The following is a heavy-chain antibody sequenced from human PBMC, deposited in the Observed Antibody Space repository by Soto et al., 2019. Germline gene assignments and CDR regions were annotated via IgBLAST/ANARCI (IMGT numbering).Heavy chain of an antibody. CDR2: IYYSGST. CDR3: ATVDGDSTNGVCNYYYYYYMDV. D-gene: IGHD2-8*01. CDR1: GGSISSSSYY. Sequence: QLQLQESGPGLVKPSETLSLTCTVSGGSISSSSYYWGWIRQPPGKGLEWIGSIYYSGSTYYNPSLKSRVTISVDTSKNQFSLKLSSVTAADTAVYYCATVDGDSTNGVCNYYYYYYMDVWGKGTTVTVSS. V-gene: IGHV4-39*01. J-gene: IGHJ6*03.